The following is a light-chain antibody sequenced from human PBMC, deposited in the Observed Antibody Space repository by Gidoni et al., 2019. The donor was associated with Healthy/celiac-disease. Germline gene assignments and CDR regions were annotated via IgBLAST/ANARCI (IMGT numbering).Light chain of an antibody. J-gene: IGKJ1*01. Sequence: IQMTQSPSSLSASVGDRVTITCRASQSISDYLNWYQQKPGRAPNLLIYAASSLQTGVPSRFSGSGSGTDFTLTISSLQPEDFATYFCQQTFNIPRSFXXXTKVEIK. CDR3: QQTFNIPRS. V-gene: IGKV1-39*01. CDR1: QSISDY. CDR2: AAS.